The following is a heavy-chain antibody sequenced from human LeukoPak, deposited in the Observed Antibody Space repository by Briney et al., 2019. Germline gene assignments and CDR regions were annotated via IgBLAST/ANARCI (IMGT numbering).Heavy chain of an antibody. CDR1: GFTFSSYW. J-gene: IGHJ4*02. V-gene: IGHV3-48*02. CDR3: ARDEDAF. CDR2: ISSDSSTI. Sequence: GGSLRLSCAASGFTFSSYWMHWVRQAPGKGLEWVSYISSDSSTIFYADSVRGRFTISRDNAKNSLYLQMNSLRDEDTAVYYCARDEDAFGGQGTLVTVSS.